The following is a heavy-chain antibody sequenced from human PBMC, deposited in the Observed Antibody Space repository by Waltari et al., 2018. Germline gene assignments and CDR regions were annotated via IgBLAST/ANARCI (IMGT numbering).Heavy chain of an antibody. CDR1: GGTFSTYA. V-gene: IGHV1-69*09. D-gene: IGHD3-3*01. J-gene: IGHJ4*02. CDR3: ARPRSGRRSRIETAY. Sequence: QVQLVQSGAEVKKPGSSVKVSCKTSGGTFSTYAISWVRQAPGQGLEWMGRISPILEPINDAQKFQGRVTITADKSTSTAYMELSSLRSDDTAMYFCARPRSGRRSRIETAYWGQGTQVTVSS. CDR2: ISPILEPI.